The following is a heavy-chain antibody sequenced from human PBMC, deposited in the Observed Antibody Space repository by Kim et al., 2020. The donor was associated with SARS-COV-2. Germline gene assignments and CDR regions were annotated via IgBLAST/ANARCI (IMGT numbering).Heavy chain of an antibody. CDR3: ARGHAVDY. Sequence: YSRAAYYYPSLKSRITISVDTSKNQFSLNLSSGTAADTAVYYCARGHAVDYWGQGTLVTVSS. J-gene: IGHJ4*01. CDR2: YSRAA. D-gene: IGHD2-2*01. V-gene: IGHV4-39*01.